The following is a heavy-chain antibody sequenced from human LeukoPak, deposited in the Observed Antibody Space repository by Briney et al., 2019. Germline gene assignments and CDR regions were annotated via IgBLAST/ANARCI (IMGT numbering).Heavy chain of an antibody. D-gene: IGHD3/OR15-3a*01. CDR2: IIGSGSGA. J-gene: IGHJ5*02. Sequence: GGSLRLSCEASGFTFSRYAMMWVRQPPGKGLEWISTIIGSGSGAFYADSVTGRFTISRDNSENTMFLQMDNVRADDTALYHCAKGAATGLVDWFDPWGQGTLVSVS. V-gene: IGHV3-23*01. CDR1: GFTFSRYA. CDR3: AKGAATGLVDWFDP.